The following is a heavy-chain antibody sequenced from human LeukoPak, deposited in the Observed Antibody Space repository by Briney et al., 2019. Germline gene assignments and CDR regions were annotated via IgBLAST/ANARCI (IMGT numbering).Heavy chain of an antibody. V-gene: IGHV3-74*01. CDR1: GFTFSSYW. Sequence: PGGSLRLSCAASGFTFSSYWMHWVRQAPGKGLVWVAYINSDGSSTNYADSVKGRFTISRDNARNTLYMQMSSLRADDTAVYYCAREGVATADYWGQGTLVTVSS. J-gene: IGHJ4*02. D-gene: IGHD3-3*01. CDR2: INSDGSST. CDR3: AREGVATADY.